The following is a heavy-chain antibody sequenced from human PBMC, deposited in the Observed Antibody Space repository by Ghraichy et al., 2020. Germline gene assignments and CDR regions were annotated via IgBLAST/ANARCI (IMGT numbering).Heavy chain of an antibody. D-gene: IGHD1-1*01. CDR1: GFTFSSYA. V-gene: IGHV3-23*01. Sequence: GGSLRLSCAASGFTFSSYAMSWVRQAPGKGLEWVSAISGSGGSTYYADSVKGRFTISRDNSKNTLYLQMNSLRAEDTAVYYCAKDLATGKKKYEGYYYYGMDVWGQGTTVTVSS. CDR2: ISGSGGST. J-gene: IGHJ6*02. CDR3: AKDLATGKKKYEGYYYYGMDV.